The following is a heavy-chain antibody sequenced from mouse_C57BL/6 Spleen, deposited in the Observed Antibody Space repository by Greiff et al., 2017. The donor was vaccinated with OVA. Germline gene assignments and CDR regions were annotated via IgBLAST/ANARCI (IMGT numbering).Heavy chain of an antibody. CDR3: TRDGYFDV. V-gene: IGHV1-15*01. CDR1: GYTFTDYE. CDR2: IDPETGGT. Sequence: VKLVESGAELVRPGASVTLSCKASGYTFTDYEMHWVKQTPVHGLEWIGAIDPETGGTAYNQKFKGKAILTADKSSSTAYMELRSLTSEDSAVYYCTRDGYFDVWGTGTTVTVSS. J-gene: IGHJ1*03.